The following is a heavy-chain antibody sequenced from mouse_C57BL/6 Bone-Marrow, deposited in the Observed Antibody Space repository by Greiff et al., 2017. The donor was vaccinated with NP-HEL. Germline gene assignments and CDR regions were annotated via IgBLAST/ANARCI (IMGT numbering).Heavy chain of an antibody. CDR1: GYSITSGYY. J-gene: IGHJ1*03. V-gene: IGHV3-6*01. Sequence: EVQLQQSGPGLVKPSQSLSLTCSVTGYSITSGYYWNWIRQFPGNKLEWMGYISYDGSNNYNPSLKNRISITRDTSKNQFFLKLNSVTTEDTATYYCARGVVDRYFDVWGTGTTVTVSS. CDR3: ARGVVDRYFDV. D-gene: IGHD1-1*01. CDR2: ISYDGSN.